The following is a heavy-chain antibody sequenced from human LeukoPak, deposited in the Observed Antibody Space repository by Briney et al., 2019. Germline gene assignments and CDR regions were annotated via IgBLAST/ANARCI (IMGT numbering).Heavy chain of an antibody. Sequence: ASVKVSCKASGYTCTGYYMHWVRQAPGQGLEWMGWINPNSGGTNYAQKFQGRVTMTRDTSISTAYMELSRLRSDDTAVYYCASLYDSSDHLDYWGQGTLVTVSS. CDR1: GYTCTGYY. D-gene: IGHD3-22*01. V-gene: IGHV1-2*02. J-gene: IGHJ4*02. CDR2: INPNSGGT. CDR3: ASLYDSSDHLDY.